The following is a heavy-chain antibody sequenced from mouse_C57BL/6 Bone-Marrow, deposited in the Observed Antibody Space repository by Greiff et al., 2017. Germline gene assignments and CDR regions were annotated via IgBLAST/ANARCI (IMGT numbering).Heavy chain of an antibody. CDR3: ARGLTVRRPYAMDY. CDR1: GFNIKDYY. Sequence: EVQLQQSGAELVKPGASVKLSCTASGFNIKDYYMHWVKQRTEQGLEWIGRIDPEDGETKYAPKFQGKATITADTSSNTAYLRLSSRKSEATAVYDCARGLTVRRPYAMDYWGQGTSVTVSS. V-gene: IGHV14-2*01. J-gene: IGHJ4*01. D-gene: IGHD1-1*01. CDR2: IDPEDGET.